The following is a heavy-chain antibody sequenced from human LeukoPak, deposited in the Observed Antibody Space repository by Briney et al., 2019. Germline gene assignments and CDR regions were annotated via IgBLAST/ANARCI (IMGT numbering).Heavy chain of an antibody. Sequence: SETLSLTCTVSGGSISSYYWSWIRQPPGKGLEWIGYIHYSGSTNYNPSLKSRVTISVDTSKNQFSLKLSSVTAADTAVYYCARAVVATTWGFYGMDVWGQGTTVTVSS. CDR2: IHYSGST. J-gene: IGHJ6*02. D-gene: IGHD2-15*01. CDR3: ARAVVATTWGFYGMDV. CDR1: GGSISSYY. V-gene: IGHV4-59*01.